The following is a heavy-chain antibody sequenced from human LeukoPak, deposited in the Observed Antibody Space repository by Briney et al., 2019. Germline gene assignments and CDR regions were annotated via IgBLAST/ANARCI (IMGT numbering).Heavy chain of an antibody. CDR3: ARGAVVPAAMGIVATTPYWYFDL. Sequence: SETLSLTCTVSGGSISSYYWSWIRQPAGKGLEWIGRIYTSGSTNYNPSLKSRVTMSVDTSKNQFSLKLSSVTAADTAVYYCARGAVVPAAMGIVATTPYWYFDLWGRGTLVTVSS. V-gene: IGHV4-4*07. CDR2: IYTSGST. CDR1: GGSISSYY. D-gene: IGHD2-2*01. J-gene: IGHJ2*01.